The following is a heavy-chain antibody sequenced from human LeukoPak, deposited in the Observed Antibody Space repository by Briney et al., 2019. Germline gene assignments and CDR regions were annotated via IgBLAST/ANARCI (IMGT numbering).Heavy chain of an antibody. V-gene: IGHV4-34*01. CDR2: INHRGST. J-gene: IGHJ5*02. Sequence: SETLSLTCAVYGGSFSGYYWSWIRQPPGKGLEWIGEINHRGSTNYNPSLKSRVTISVDTSKNQFSLKLSSVTAADTAVYYCARGYYDFWSGYLSWFDPWGQGTLVTVSS. D-gene: IGHD3-3*01. CDR1: GGSFSGYY. CDR3: ARGYYDFWSGYLSWFDP.